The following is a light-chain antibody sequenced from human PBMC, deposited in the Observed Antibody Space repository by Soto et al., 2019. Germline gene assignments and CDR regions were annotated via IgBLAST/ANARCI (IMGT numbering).Light chain of an antibody. CDR3: AAWDDTLNAWV. V-gene: IGLV1-44*01. J-gene: IGLJ3*02. CDR2: SND. CDR1: SSNIGSSL. Sequence: QSALTQPPSASGTPGQRVTISCSGSSSNIGSSLVSWYQQFPGTAPKLLIYSNDQRPSGVPDRVSGSKSGTSASLAISGLQSGDEAEYSCAAWDDTLNAWVFGGGTKLTVL.